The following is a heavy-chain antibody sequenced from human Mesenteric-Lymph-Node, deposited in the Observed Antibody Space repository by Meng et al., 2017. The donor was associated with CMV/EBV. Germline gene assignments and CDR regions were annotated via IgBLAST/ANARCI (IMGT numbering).Heavy chain of an antibody. CDR3: ARGSSYDILTGYFDY. Sequence: QWRFPQWGAGLLKPSETLSVTCAGYGGSFSGYYWNWIRQSPEKGLEWIGEINHSGSTTYNPSFTSRIIISVDTSTNQISLNMSSVTAADTAVYYCARGSSYDILTGYFDYWGQGALVTVSS. D-gene: IGHD3-9*01. CDR2: INHSGST. V-gene: IGHV4-34*01. J-gene: IGHJ4*02. CDR1: GGSFSGYY.